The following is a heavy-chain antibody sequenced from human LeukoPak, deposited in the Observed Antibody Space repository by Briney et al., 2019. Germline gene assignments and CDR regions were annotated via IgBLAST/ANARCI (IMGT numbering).Heavy chain of an antibody. V-gene: IGHV5-51*01. Sequence: HGESLQISCKGSGYRFTSYWIGWVRQLPGKGLEWMGIIYPGDSDTRYSPSSQGQVTISADKSISTAYLQWSSLKASDTAMYYCARAPVTIKYYFDYWGQGTLVTVSS. CDR3: ARAPVTIKYYFDY. CDR1: GYRFTSYW. J-gene: IGHJ4*02. CDR2: IYPGDSDT. D-gene: IGHD3-9*01.